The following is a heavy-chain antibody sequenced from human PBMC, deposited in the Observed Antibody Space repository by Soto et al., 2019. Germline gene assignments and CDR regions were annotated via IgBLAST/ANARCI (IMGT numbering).Heavy chain of an antibody. D-gene: IGHD6-13*01. V-gene: IGHV3-7*01. CDR3: ARNGGYSSSWYVDAFDI. CDR2: IKQDGSEK. CDR1: GFTFSSYW. Sequence: GGSLRLSCAASGFTFSSYWMSWVRQAPGKGLEWVANIKQDGSEKYYVDSVKGRFTISRDNAKNSLYLQMNSLRAEDTAVYYCARNGGYSSSWYVDAFDIWGQGTMVTVSS. J-gene: IGHJ3*02.